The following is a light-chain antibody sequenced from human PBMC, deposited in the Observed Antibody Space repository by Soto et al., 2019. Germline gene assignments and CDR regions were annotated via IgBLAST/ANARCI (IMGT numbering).Light chain of an antibody. CDR1: QVILNY. J-gene: IGKJ4*01. Sequence: DLQMTQSPSSLSASVGDRVTISCRASQVILNYLAWYQQRPGKAPRLLISGASFLQPGVPSRFSGTGSGTDFTLTISSLQPEDVATYYCQKYNSAPLTFGGGTKVEIK. CDR3: QKYNSAPLT. CDR2: GAS. V-gene: IGKV1-27*01.